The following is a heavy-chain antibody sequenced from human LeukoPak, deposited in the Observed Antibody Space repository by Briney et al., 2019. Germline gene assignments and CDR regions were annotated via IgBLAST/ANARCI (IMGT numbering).Heavy chain of an antibody. Sequence: SETLSLTCAVYGGSFSGYYWSWIRQPPGKELEWIGEINHSGSTNYNPSLKSRVTISVDTSKNQFSLKLSPVTAADTAVYYCARADKDYSSSWYWFDPWGQGTLVTVSS. V-gene: IGHV4-34*01. CDR3: ARADKDYSSSWYWFDP. CDR1: GGSFSGYY. CDR2: INHSGST. J-gene: IGHJ5*02. D-gene: IGHD6-13*01.